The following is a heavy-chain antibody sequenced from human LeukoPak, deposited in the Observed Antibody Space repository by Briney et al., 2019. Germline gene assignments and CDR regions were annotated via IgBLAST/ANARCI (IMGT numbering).Heavy chain of an antibody. J-gene: IGHJ6*03. Sequence: GRSLRLSCTASGFTFADYAMSWVRRAPGKGLEWVGFIRSKPYGGTTEYAASVKGRFTISRDDSKSIAYLQMNSLKAEDTAIYYCTREEDYYYYMDVWGKGITVTVSS. CDR1: GFTFADYA. V-gene: IGHV3-49*04. CDR2: IRSKPYGGTT. CDR3: TREEDYYYYMDV.